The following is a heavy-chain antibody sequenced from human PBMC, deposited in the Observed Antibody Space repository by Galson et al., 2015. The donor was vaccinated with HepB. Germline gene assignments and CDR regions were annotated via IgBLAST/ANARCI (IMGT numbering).Heavy chain of an antibody. J-gene: IGHJ4*02. CDR2: INPNSGGT. CDR3: ARDKSSGYLAWYFDY. D-gene: IGHD3-22*01. CDR1: GYTFTSHD. Sequence: SVKVSCKASGYTFTSHDIIWVRQATGQGLEWMGWINPNSGGTDYAQKFQGRVTMTRDTSISTAYMELSSLRSDDTAVYYCARDKSSGYLAWYFDYWGQGTLVTVSP. V-gene: IGHV1-2*02.